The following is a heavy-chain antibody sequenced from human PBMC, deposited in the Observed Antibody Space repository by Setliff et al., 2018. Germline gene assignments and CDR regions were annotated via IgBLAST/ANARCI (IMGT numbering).Heavy chain of an antibody. Sequence: PSETLSLTCTVSGGSISSSSYYWGWIRQPPGKGLEWIGRIYYSGSTNYTPSLESRVTISVDTSKNQFSLRLSSATAADTAVYYCARLRGAFDYWGQGTLVTVSS. CDR1: GGSISSSSYY. V-gene: IGHV4-39*07. J-gene: IGHJ4*02. D-gene: IGHD3-16*01. CDR3: ARLRGAFDY. CDR2: IYYSGST.